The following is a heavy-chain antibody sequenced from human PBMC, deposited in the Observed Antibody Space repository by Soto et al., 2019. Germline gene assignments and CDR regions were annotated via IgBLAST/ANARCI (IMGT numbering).Heavy chain of an antibody. Sequence: QVQLVQSGAEVKKPGSSVKVSCKVSGGTFNIRWVRQAPGQGLEWMGGIIPVIDTANYARKFQGRVTITADRATNVVYLEMRSLRFEDTAVYYCARCSGADAFDIWGQGTVVTVSS. J-gene: IGHJ3*02. CDR2: IIPVIDTA. V-gene: IGHV1-69*06. CDR3: ARCSGADAFDI. CDR1: GGTFN. D-gene: IGHD3-10*02.